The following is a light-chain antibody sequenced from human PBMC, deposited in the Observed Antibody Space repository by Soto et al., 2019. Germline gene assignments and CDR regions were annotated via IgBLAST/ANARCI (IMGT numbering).Light chain of an antibody. CDR3: QQRSKWPVT. J-gene: IGKJ4*01. Sequence: EIVLTQSPATLSLSPGERATLSCRASQSVNSYLAWYRQKPGQAPRLLIYDATSRATGIPARFSGSGSGTDFTLTISSLEPEDFAVYYCQQRSKWPVTFGGGTKVEIK. CDR1: QSVNSY. V-gene: IGKV3-11*01. CDR2: DAT.